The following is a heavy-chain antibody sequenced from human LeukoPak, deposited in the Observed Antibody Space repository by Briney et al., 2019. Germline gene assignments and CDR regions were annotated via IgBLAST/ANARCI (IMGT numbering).Heavy chain of an antibody. CDR3: VRGDPWKQLWLTTDEAFDI. CDR2: IRYDGSNT. V-gene: IGHV3-30*02. Sequence: PGGSLRLSCAASGFTFSSYSMNWVRQAPGKGLEWVAYIRYDGSNTYYAGSIKGRFTISRDNLLYLQMNSLRVEDTGVYYCVRGDPWKQLWLTTDEAFDIWGQGTMVTVSS. J-gene: IGHJ3*02. CDR1: GFTFSSYS. D-gene: IGHD5-18*01.